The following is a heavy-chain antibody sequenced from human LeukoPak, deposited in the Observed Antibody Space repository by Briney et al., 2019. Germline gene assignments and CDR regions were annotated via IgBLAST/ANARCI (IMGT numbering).Heavy chain of an antibody. V-gene: IGHV1-46*01. CDR2: INPSGGST. CDR1: GYTFTSYY. Sequence: ASVKVSCKASGYTFTSYYMHWVRQAPGQGLEWMGIINPSGGSTSYAQKFQGRVTMTRDMSTSTVYMDLSSLRSEDTAVYYCAIGMTPDCWFGPWGQGTLVTVSS. CDR3: AIGMTPDCWFGP. D-gene: IGHD1-1*01. J-gene: IGHJ5*02.